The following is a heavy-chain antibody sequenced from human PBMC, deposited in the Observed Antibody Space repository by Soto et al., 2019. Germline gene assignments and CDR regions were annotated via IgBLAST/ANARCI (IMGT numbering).Heavy chain of an antibody. Sequence: EVQLVESGGGLVQPGGSLRLSCAASGFTFSSYDMHWVRQATGKGLEWVSAIGTAGDTYYPGSVKGRFTISRENAKNSLYLQMNSRRAGDTAVYYCAMKRRGDAFDIWGQGTMVTVSS. CDR2: IGTAGDT. CDR3: AMKRRGDAFDI. CDR1: GFTFSSYD. J-gene: IGHJ3*02. D-gene: IGHD3-10*01. V-gene: IGHV3-13*04.